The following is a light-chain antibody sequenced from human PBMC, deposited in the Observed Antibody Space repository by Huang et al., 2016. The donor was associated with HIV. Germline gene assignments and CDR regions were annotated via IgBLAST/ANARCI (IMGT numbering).Light chain of an antibody. J-gene: IGKJ2*01. CDR2: GTS. CDR1: QDINTN. Sequence: MTQSPATLSVAPGERATLSCRASQDINTNLVWYQQKPGQAPRVMIYGTSSRAIGIPARFSGSGSGTEFNLTISSLQPEDFAIYYCQQYNDWPPYTFGQGTKLEIK. CDR3: QQYNDWPPYT. V-gene: IGKV3-15*01.